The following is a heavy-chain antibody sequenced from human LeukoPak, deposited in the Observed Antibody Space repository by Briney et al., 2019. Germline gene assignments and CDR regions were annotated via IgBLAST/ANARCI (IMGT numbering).Heavy chain of an antibody. J-gene: IGHJ4*02. Sequence: GGSLRLSCAASGFTFSSYAMHWVRQAPGKGLEWVAVISYDGSNKYYADSVKGRFTISRDNSKNTPYLQMNSLRAEDTAVYCCARDGGATTNSVGYFDYWGQGTLVTVSS. CDR2: ISYDGSNK. D-gene: IGHD5-12*01. V-gene: IGHV3-30*04. CDR1: GFTFSSYA. CDR3: ARDGGATTNSVGYFDY.